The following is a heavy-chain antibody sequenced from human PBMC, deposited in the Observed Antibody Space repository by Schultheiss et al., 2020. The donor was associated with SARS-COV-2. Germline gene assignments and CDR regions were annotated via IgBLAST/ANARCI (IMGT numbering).Heavy chain of an antibody. Sequence: ASVKVSCKASGGNFSSYAINWVRQAPGQGLEWMGWINTNTGNPTYAQGFTGRFVFSLDTSVSTAYLQISSLKAEDTAVYYCANSGVAAGRERDWFDPWGQGTLVTVSS. CDR2: INTNTGNP. CDR1: GGNFSSYA. J-gene: IGHJ5*02. V-gene: IGHV7-4-1*02. D-gene: IGHD2-15*01. CDR3: ANSGVAAGRERDWFDP.